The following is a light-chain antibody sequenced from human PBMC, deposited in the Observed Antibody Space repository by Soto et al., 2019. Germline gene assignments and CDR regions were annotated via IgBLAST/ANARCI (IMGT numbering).Light chain of an antibody. V-gene: IGKV1-16*01. CDR3: QHYNGYPQT. CDR1: EDISTF. CDR2: AAS. J-gene: IGKJ5*01. Sequence: DIQMTQSPSSLSASVGDSVTITCRATEDISTFLAWFQQKPGKPPKSLIYAASRLQSGVPSRFSGSGSATDFTLAISSLPPEDFGTYYCQHYNGYPQTFGQGTRLEIK.